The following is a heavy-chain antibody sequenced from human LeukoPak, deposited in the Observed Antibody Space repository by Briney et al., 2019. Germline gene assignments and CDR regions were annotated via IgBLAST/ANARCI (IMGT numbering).Heavy chain of an antibody. Sequence: SETLSLTCTVSGGSISSGNYYWSWIRQPAGKGLEWIGRIYASGVTHYNPSLKSRVTISVDTSKNQFSLKLSSVTAADTAVYYCARAYDTGAYQGRGFDYWGQGTLVTVSS. CDR2: IYASGVT. CDR3: ARAYDTGAYQGRGFDY. CDR1: GGSISSGNYY. V-gene: IGHV4-61*02. J-gene: IGHJ4*02. D-gene: IGHD3-22*01.